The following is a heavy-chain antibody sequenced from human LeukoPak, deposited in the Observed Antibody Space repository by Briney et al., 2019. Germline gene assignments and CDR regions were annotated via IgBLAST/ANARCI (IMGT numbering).Heavy chain of an antibody. CDR1: GFTFSSYS. CDR3: AREAGGSRAVAGPLDY. CDR2: IYSGDNT. J-gene: IGHJ4*02. V-gene: IGHV3-53*01. Sequence: PGGSLRLSCAASGFTFSSYSMSWVRQAPGQGLEWISVIYSGDNTYYADSVKGRFIISRDNSKNTLYLQMNSLRAEDTAVYYCAREAGGSRAVAGPLDYWGQGTLVTVSS. D-gene: IGHD6-19*01.